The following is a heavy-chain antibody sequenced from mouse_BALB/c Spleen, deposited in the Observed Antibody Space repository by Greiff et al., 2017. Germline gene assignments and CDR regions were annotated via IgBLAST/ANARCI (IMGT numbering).Heavy chain of an antibody. Sequence: VQLQQSGPELVKPGASVRISCKASGYTFTSYYIHWVKQRPGQGLEWIGWIYPGNVNTKYNEKFKGKATLTADKSSSTAYMQLSSLTSEDSAVYFCARDYGRGYFDVWGAGTTVTVSS. CDR2: IYPGNVNT. V-gene: IGHV1S56*01. CDR3: ARDYGRGYFDV. D-gene: IGHD1-1*01. J-gene: IGHJ1*01. CDR1: GYTFTSYY.